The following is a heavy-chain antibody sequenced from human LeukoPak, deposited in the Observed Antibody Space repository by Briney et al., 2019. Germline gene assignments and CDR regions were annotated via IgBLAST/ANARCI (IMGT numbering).Heavy chain of an antibody. CDR2: INPSGGST. J-gene: IGHJ3*02. Sequence: ASVKVSCKASGYTFTNYYMHWVRQAPGQGLEWMGIINPSGGSTIYAQKFQGRVTMARDTSTSTVYMELSSLRSEDTAVYYCARGTGLKAFDIWGQGTMVTVSS. CDR3: ARGTGLKAFDI. CDR1: GYTFTNYY. D-gene: IGHD3-10*01. V-gene: IGHV1-46*01.